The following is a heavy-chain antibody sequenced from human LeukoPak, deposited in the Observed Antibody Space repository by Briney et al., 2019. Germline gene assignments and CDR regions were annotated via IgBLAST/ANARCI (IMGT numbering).Heavy chain of an antibody. CDR3: AKGAFDI. J-gene: IGHJ3*02. CDR1: GFTFSSYG. CDR2: ISYDGSNK. V-gene: IGHV3-30*18. Sequence: GRSLRLSCAASGFTFSSYGMHWVRQAPGKGLEWVAVISYDGSNKYYADSVKGRFTISRDNSKNTPYLQMNSLRAEDTAVYYCAKGAFDIWGQGTMVTVSS.